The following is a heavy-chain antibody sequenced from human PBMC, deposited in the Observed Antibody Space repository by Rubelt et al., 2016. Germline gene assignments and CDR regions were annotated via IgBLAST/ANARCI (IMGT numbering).Heavy chain of an antibody. J-gene: IGHJ4*02. CDR3: ARGLNYGDYSDF. V-gene: IGHV1-46*01. CDR1: GYTFTNNY. Sequence: QVQLLQSGPEVQKPGASVKVSCTASGYTFTNNYMHWVRQAPGHGLEWMGMINPSGGSTTYAQTFQGRVTMTRDTSTTTVYMELSSLRSEDTAVDYCARGLNYGDYSDFWGQGTPVTVSS. D-gene: IGHD4-17*01. CDR2: INPSGGST.